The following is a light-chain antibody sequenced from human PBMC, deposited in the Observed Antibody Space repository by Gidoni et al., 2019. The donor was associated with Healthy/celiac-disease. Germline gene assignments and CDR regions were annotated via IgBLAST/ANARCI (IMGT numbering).Light chain of an antibody. CDR3: GTWDSSLSAVV. CDR2: DNN. V-gene: IGLV1-51*01. J-gene: IGLJ2*01. Sequence: QSVLTQPPSGSAAPGQKVTISCSGSSSNIGNNYVSWYQQLPGTAPKLLIYDNNKRPSGIPDRFSGSKSGTSATLGITGLQTGDEADYYCGTWDSSLSAVVFGGGTKLXV. CDR1: SSNIGNNY.